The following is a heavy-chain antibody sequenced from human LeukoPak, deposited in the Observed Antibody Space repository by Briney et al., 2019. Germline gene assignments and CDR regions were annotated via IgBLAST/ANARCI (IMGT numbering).Heavy chain of an antibody. CDR3: ARDGPNYYDFWSGYPEGGYFDY. CDR1: GFTFSSYS. D-gene: IGHD3-3*01. V-gene: IGHV3-21*01. J-gene: IGHJ4*02. Sequence: PGGSLRLSCAASGFTFSSYSMNWVRQAPGKGLEWVSSISSSSSYIYYADSVKGRFTISRDNAKNSLYLQMNSLSAEDTAVYYCARDGPNYYDFWSGYPEGGYFDYWGQGTLVTVSS. CDR2: ISSSSSYI.